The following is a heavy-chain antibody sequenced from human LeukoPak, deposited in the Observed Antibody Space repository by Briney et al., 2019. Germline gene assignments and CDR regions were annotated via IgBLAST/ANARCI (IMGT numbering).Heavy chain of an antibody. CDR1: GFTFSSYG. Sequence: GGSLRLSCAASGFTFSSYGMSWGRQAPGKGLEWVSTISGSGGSTYYADSVKGRFTISRDNSKNTLYLQMNSLRAEDTAVYYCAKQANWGWGSAFDIWGQGTMVTVSS. V-gene: IGHV3-23*01. J-gene: IGHJ3*02. CDR2: ISGSGGST. CDR3: AKQANWGWGSAFDI. D-gene: IGHD7-27*01.